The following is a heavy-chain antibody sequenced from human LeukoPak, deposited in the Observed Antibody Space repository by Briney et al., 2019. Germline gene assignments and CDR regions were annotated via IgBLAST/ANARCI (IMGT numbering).Heavy chain of an antibody. CDR2: ISGDGGST. CDR3: AKGGYSSSWYNY. Sequence: GGSLRLSCAASGFTFDDYAMHWVRQAPGKGLEWVSLISGDGGSTYYADSVKGRFTISRDNSKNSLYLQMSSLRTEDTALYYCAKGGYSSSWYNYWGQGTLVTVSS. D-gene: IGHD6-13*01. CDR1: GFTFDDYA. V-gene: IGHV3-43*02. J-gene: IGHJ4*02.